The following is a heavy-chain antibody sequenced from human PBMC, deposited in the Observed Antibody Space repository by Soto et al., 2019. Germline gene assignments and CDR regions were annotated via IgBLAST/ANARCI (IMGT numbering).Heavy chain of an antibody. V-gene: IGHV3-30-3*01. J-gene: IGHJ4*02. CDR1: GFTFSSYA. CDR3: ARDEAVGYYDSSGYSDY. CDR2: ISYDGSNK. D-gene: IGHD3-22*01. Sequence: QVQLVESGGGVVQPGRSLRLSCAASGFTFSSYAMHWVRQAPGKGLEWVAVISYDGSNKYYADSVKGRFTITRDNCKNTRYLQMNSLRAEDTAVYYCARDEAVGYYDSSGYSDYWGQGTLVTVSS.